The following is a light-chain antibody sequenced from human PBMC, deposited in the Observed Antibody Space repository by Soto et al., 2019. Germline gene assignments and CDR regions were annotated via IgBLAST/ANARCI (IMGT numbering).Light chain of an antibody. J-gene: IGKJ4*01. CDR2: GAS. V-gene: IGKV3-15*01. Sequence: EIVMTQSPATLSVSPGETATLSCRASQSVGSAVAWYRHKPGQAPRLLIVGASIRATGLPGRSSGGGSGTEFTLTSSHLQSEDFAVYYCQQYDNWPPLTFGGGT. CDR1: QSVGSA. CDR3: QQYDNWPPLT.